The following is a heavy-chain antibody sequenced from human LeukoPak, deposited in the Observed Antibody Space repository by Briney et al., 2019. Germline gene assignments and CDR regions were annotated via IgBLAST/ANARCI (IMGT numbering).Heavy chain of an antibody. V-gene: IGHV3-48*03. CDR3: TRDLVSGAYTFDI. CDR1: GLTFRDYD. Sequence: GGSLRLSCAASGLTFRDYDINWVRQAPGKGLEWVSYISGSGGTIYYADSVRGRFTISRDNAKNSLYLQMNSLRAEDTAVYYCTRDLVSGAYTFDIWGQGTMVTVSS. D-gene: IGHD3-16*01. CDR2: ISGSGGTI. J-gene: IGHJ3*02.